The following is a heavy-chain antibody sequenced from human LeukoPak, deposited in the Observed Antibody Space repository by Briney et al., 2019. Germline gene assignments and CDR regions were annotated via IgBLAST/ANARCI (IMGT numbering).Heavy chain of an antibody. Sequence: PGGSLRLSCAASGFTLRSYTMNWVRQAPGKGLEWVSSISSSSSYIYYADSVKGRFTISRDNAKNSLYLQMNSLRAEDTAVYYCARTPRQYTMPKYFDYWGQGTLVTVSS. J-gene: IGHJ4*02. D-gene: IGHD3-3*01. CDR2: ISSSSSYI. CDR3: ARTPRQYTMPKYFDY. V-gene: IGHV3-21*01. CDR1: GFTLRSYT.